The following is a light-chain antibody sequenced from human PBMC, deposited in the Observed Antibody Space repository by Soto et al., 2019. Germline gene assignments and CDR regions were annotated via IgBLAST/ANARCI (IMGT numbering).Light chain of an antibody. J-gene: IGKJ5*01. Sequence: EIVMTQSPAPMSVFPGERATLSCRASQSISSYLAWYQQKPGQAPRLLIYGASSRATGIPDRFSGSGSGTDFTLTISRLEPEDIAVYYCQQYGSSSTFGQGTRLENK. CDR2: GAS. V-gene: IGKV3-20*01. CDR1: QSISSY. CDR3: QQYGSSST.